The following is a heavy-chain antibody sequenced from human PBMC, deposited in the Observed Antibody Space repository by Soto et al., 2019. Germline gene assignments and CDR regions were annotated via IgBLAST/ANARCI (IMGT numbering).Heavy chain of an antibody. Sequence: QVQLVESGGGVVQPGRSLRLSCAASGFTFCSYGMHWVRQAPGKGLEWVAVISYDGSNKYYADSVKGRFTISRDNSKNTLYLQMNSLRAEDTAVYYCAKDLWDGSSWYATYDAFDIWGQGTMVTVSS. CDR2: ISYDGSNK. V-gene: IGHV3-30*18. D-gene: IGHD6-13*01. J-gene: IGHJ3*02. CDR3: AKDLWDGSSWYATYDAFDI. CDR1: GFTFCSYG.